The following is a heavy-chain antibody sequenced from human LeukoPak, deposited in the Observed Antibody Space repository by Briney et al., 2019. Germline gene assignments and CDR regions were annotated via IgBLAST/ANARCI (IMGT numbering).Heavy chain of an antibody. CDR2: INSDGSGA. D-gene: IGHD6-13*01. J-gene: IGHJ4*02. CDR1: GFDFATYW. V-gene: IGHV3-74*01. CDR3: ARGTSTAPGIDY. Sequence: PGGSLRLSCAASGFDFATYWMFWVRQAPGNGRVWVAQINSDGSGATYGDSAKGRFSISRDNAKNTLFLYMSGLRAEDTVVYYCARGTSTAPGIDYWGQGTLVAVSS.